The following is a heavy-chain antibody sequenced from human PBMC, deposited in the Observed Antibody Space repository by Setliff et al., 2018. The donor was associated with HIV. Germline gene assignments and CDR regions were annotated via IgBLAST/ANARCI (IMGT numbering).Heavy chain of an antibody. J-gene: IGHJ3*01. Sequence: LSLTCTVSGGSISSGSYYWSWIRQPAGKGLEWIGRIYSSGSTNYNPSPKSRVSMSVDTSKNQFSLKVDSVTAADTAVYYCARPAGKGSYYGDDAFDLWGQGTMVTVSS. CDR2: IYSSGST. D-gene: IGHD1-26*01. V-gene: IGHV4-61*02. CDR1: GGSISSGSYY. CDR3: ARPAGKGSYYGDDAFDL.